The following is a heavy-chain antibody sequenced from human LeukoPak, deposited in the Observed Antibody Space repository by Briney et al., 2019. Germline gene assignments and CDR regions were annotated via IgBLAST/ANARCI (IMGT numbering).Heavy chain of an antibody. J-gene: IGHJ2*01. CDR3: ARAIHYSSSWYGSGALYWYFDL. CDR2: INPNSGAT. CDR1: GYTFTGYY. Sequence: ASVKVSCKASGYTFTGYYLHWVRQAPGQGLEWMGWINPNSGATSYAQKFQGRVTMTRDTSISTAYMALSRLTSDDTAVYYCARAIHYSSSWYGSGALYWYFDLWGRGTLVTVSS. V-gene: IGHV1-2*02. D-gene: IGHD6-13*01.